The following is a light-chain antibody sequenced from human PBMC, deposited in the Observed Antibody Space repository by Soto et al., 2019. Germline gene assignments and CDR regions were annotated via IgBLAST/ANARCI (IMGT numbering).Light chain of an antibody. CDR2: GAS. CDR1: QSVSSN. V-gene: IGKV3-15*01. J-gene: IGKJ5*01. Sequence: EIVLTQSPATLSVSPGERVTLPCRASQSVSSNLAWYQQKPDKAPRPLLYGASTRATAIPARFSGSGSRTEFTLTISSLHSEDFAVSYCQQYNNWPQRITFGQGTRLEIK. CDR3: QQYNNWPQRIT.